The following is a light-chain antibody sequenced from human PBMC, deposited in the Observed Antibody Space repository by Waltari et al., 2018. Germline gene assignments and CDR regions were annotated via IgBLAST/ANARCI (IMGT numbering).Light chain of an antibody. Sequence: EIVLTQSPGPLALSPGERATLPCRASQSVGRALAWYQQKPGQAPRLLIYDAFSRATGISDKFSGSGSGTDFTLTISRVEPEDFAVYFCQMYVRLPVTFGQGTKVEVK. CDR2: DAF. CDR3: QMYVRLPVT. V-gene: IGKV3-20*01. CDR1: QSVGRA. J-gene: IGKJ1*01.